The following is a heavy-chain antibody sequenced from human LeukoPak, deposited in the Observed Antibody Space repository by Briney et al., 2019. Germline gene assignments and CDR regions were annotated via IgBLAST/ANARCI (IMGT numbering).Heavy chain of an antibody. Sequence: PGGSLTPSLSSCEFTFSSIPRHWVRQPPGRGLEYVSTLFTATTSYAASVRGRFTTSRDNSKNTLYLQMTSLRPEDTAVYYCVKSPSDGLDVWGQGATVIVS. J-gene: IGHJ6*02. V-gene: IGHV3-64D*08. CDR1: EFTFSSIP. CDR3: VKSPSDGLDV. CDR2: LFTATT.